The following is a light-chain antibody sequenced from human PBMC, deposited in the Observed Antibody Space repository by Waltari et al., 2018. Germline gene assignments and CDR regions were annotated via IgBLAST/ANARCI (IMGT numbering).Light chain of an antibody. V-gene: IGLV7-46*01. CDR3: LLSYSGPSYV. Sequence: QAVVTQEPSLTVSPGGTITLPCGSSTGAVTRGHSPYWFQLKPGQAPRTLIYDTSNKHSWTPARFSGSLLGDKAALTLSGAQPEDEAEYYCLLSYSGPSYVFGTGTKVTVL. J-gene: IGLJ1*01. CDR2: DTS. CDR1: TGAVTRGHS.